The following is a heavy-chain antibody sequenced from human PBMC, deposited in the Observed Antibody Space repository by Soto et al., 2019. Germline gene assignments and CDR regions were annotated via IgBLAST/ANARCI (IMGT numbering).Heavy chain of an antibody. CDR3: ARRPEVGATTFSSWYFDL. V-gene: IGHV4-39*01. D-gene: IGHD1-26*01. Sequence: QLQLQESGPGLVKPSETLSLTRTVSGGSISSSSYYWGWIRQPPGKGLEWIGSIYYSGSTYYNPSLKSRVTISVDTSKNQCALKLSSVTAADTAVYYCARRPEVGATTFSSWYFDLWGRGTLVTVSS. J-gene: IGHJ2*01. CDR1: GGSISSSSYY. CDR2: IYYSGST.